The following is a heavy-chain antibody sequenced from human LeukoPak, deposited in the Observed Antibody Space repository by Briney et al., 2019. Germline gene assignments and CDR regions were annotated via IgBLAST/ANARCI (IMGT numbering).Heavy chain of an antibody. CDR1: GFTFSRYS. CDR3: ARYFSREPYYDSSGYPDS. CDR2: ISSSISYI. Sequence: GGYLRLSCAASGFTFSRYSMKWVSQARGKGREWGTYISSSISYIYYAVSVKGRFTIPRDNPKTPLYLQMNSLRAEDTALYYCARYFSREPYYDSSGYPDSWGQGTLVTVSS. D-gene: IGHD3-22*01. V-gene: IGHV3-21*05. J-gene: IGHJ4*02.